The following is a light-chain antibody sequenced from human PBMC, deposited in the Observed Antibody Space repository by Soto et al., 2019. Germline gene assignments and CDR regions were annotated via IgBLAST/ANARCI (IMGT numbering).Light chain of an antibody. J-gene: IGKJ1*01. Sequence: EVVSTRSSGPVSLSPWGRASLSCTASQSVSNNYLAWYQQKPGQAPRLLTYEALNRATGIPARFTGSGSGTDFSLTISRLEPEDFAVYYCQQDVRSPWAVGQGTKVDIK. CDR2: EAL. CDR1: QSVSNNY. CDR3: QQDVRSPWA. V-gene: IGKV3-20*01.